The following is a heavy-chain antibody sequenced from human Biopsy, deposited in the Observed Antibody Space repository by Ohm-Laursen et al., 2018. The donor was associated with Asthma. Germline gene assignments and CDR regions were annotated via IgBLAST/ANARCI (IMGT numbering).Heavy chain of an antibody. Sequence: ASVKVSCKASGYTFIGCPIHWMRQAPGQGLEWMGRINPNSGGTNYAQKFQGRVTMTRDTSISTAYMEVSRLRSDDTAVYYCARGQKSAGDRWFDPWGQGTLVTVS. J-gene: IGHJ5*02. D-gene: IGHD6-13*01. CDR1: GYTFIGCP. CDR3: ARGQKSAGDRWFDP. CDR2: INPNSGGT. V-gene: IGHV1-2*06.